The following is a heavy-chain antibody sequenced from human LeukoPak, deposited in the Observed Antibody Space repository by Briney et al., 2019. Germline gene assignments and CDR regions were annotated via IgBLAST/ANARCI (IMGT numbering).Heavy chain of an antibody. CDR1: GFTFSSYA. Sequence: GRSLRLSCAASGFTFSSYAMTWVRQAPGKGLEWVSGISGSGGSTYYADAVKGRFSISRDNSKNTLSLQMSSLRAEDTALYYCAKAIVGATTGAFDIWGQGTMVTVSS. D-gene: IGHD1-26*01. J-gene: IGHJ3*02. CDR2: ISGSGGST. V-gene: IGHV3-23*01. CDR3: AKAIVGATTGAFDI.